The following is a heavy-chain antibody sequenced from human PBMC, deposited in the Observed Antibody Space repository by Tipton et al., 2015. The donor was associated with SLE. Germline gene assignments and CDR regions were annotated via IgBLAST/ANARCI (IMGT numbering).Heavy chain of an antibody. CDR3: ARDHSDSKAFGY. CDR2: IIPLLGTP. V-gene: IGHV1-69*16. D-gene: IGHD4-11*01. Sequence: QLVQSGAEVKKPGSSVKVSCKTSGGTFSSSTITWVRQAPGQGLECLGFIIPLLGTPKYAQKFQGRVTITTDESTSTAYMELSSLDSEDTAVYYCARDHSDSKAFGYWGQGSLVTVSS. J-gene: IGHJ4*02. CDR1: GGTFSSST.